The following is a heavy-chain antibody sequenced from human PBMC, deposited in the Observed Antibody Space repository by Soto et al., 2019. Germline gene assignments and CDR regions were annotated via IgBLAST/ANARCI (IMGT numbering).Heavy chain of an antibody. CDR1: GYTFTSYG. J-gene: IGHJ4*02. V-gene: IGHV1-18*04. CDR2: ISAYNGNT. Sequence: GASVKVSCKASGYTFTSYGISWVRQAPGQGLEWMGWISAYNGNTNYAQKLQGRVTMTTDTSTSTAYMELRSLRSDDTAVYYCATGFTAGSKYSRSWLLDYWGQGTRVTVSS. D-gene: IGHD6-13*01. CDR3: ATGFTAGSKYSRSWLLDY.